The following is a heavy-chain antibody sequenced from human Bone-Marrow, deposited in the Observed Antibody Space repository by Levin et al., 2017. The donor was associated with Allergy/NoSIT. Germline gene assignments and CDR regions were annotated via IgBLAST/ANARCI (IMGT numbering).Heavy chain of an antibody. CDR3: ASLSYYYGAGTHPDEDY. CDR2: IYYSGST. V-gene: IGHV4-30-4*01. Sequence: SETLSLTCSVSGASITSGDHYWSWIRQSPGKGLEWVGYIYYSGSTYYNPSLMTRITISLDPSKNHFSLKLRSVTVADTAVYYCASLSYYYGAGTHPDEDYWGQGALVIVSS. D-gene: IGHD3-10*01. CDR1: GASITSGDHY. J-gene: IGHJ4*02.